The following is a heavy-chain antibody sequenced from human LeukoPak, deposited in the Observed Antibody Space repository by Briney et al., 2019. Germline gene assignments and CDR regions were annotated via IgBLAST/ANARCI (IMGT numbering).Heavy chain of an antibody. J-gene: IGHJ3*02. CDR3: AREGPNDAFDI. CDR2: ISSSSSTI. V-gene: IGHV3-48*01. Sequence: GGSLRLSCAASGFTFSSYSMNWVRQAPGKGLEWVSYISSSSSTIYYADSVKGRFTISRDNARNSLYLQMNSLRAEDTAVYYCAREGPNDAFDIWGQGTMVTVSS. CDR1: GFTFSSYS.